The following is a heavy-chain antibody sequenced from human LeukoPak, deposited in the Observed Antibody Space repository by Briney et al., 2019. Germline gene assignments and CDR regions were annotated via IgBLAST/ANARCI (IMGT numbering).Heavy chain of an antibody. CDR2: INPNSGAT. V-gene: IGHV1-2*06. D-gene: IGHD1-26*01. CDR1: GYTFTVYF. CDR3: AKIGSSHDFDY. Sequence: ASVKVSCKASGYTFTVYFIHWVRQAPGQGLEWMGRINPNSGATDYAQKFQGRVTMTRDTSISTAYMELSSLKSDDTAVYYCAKIGSSHDFDYWGQGTLITVFS. J-gene: IGHJ4*02.